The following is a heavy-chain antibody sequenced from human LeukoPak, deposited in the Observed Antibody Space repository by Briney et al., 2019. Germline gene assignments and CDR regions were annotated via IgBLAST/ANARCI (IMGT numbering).Heavy chain of an antibody. CDR2: FDPEDGET. J-gene: IGHJ1*01. CDR3: ARDGDGVFQH. V-gene: IGHV1-24*01. CDR1: GYTLTELS. D-gene: IGHD2-21*02. Sequence: GASVKVSCKVSGYTLTELSMHWVRQAPGKGLEWMGGFDPEDGETIYAQKLQGRVTMTTDTSTSTAYMELRSLRSDDTAVYYCARDGDGVFQHWGRGTLVTVSS.